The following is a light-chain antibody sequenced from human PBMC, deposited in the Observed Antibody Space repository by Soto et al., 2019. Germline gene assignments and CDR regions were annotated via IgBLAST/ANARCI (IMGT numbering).Light chain of an antibody. CDR1: QGIGIY. V-gene: IGKV1-27*01. Sequence: DIQMTQSPSSLSASLGDRVTITCRASQGIGIYLAWFQQRPGKVPKLLIYAASTLQSGVPSRFSGSGSGTDFTLTISGLQPEDVAAYYCQKYNTAPLTFGGGTRVEIK. CDR2: AAS. J-gene: IGKJ4*01. CDR3: QKYNTAPLT.